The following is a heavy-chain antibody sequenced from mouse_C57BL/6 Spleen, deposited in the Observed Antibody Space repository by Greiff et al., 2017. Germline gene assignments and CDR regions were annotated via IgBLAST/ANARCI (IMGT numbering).Heavy chain of an antibody. J-gene: IGHJ1*03. CDR3: ARNYDYDRYFDV. V-gene: IGHV2-2*01. CDR1: GFSLTSYG. CDR2: IWSGGST. D-gene: IGHD2-4*01. Sequence: VMLVESGPGLVQPSQSLSITCTVSGFSLTSYGVHWVRQSPGKGLEWLGVIWSGGSTDYNAAFISRLSISKDNSKSQVFFKMNSLQADDTAIYXCARNYDYDRYFDVWGTGTTVTVSS.